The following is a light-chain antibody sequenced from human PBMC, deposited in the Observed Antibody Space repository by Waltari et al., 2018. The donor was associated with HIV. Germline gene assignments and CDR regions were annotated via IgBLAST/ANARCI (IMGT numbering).Light chain of an antibody. CDR1: KLGDKY. CDR2: QDR. V-gene: IGLV3-1*01. J-gene: IGLJ2*01. Sequence: SYELTQPPSVSVSPGQTASITCSGDKLGDKYACWYQQKPGQSPVLVSYQDRKRPSGIPERFSGSNSGNTATLTISGTQAMDEADYYCQAWDSSTVVFGGGTKLTVL. CDR3: QAWDSSTVV.